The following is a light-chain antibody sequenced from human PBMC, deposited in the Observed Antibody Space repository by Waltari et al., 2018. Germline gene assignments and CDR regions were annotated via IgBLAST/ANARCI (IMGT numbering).Light chain of an antibody. Sequence: EIVLTQSPGTLSLSPGERATLSCRASQSIGIYLAWYQQKPGQAPRLLMYHASSRATGFPDRFSGSGSGTDFSLTISRLEPEDFAVYYCQKYESLPATFGQGTKVEIK. V-gene: IGKV3-20*01. CDR2: HAS. J-gene: IGKJ1*01. CDR1: QSIGIY. CDR3: QKYESLPAT.